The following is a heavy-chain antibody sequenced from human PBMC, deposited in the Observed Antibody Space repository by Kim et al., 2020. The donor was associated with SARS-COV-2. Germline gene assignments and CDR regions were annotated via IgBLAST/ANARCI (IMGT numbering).Heavy chain of an antibody. CDR2: ISGSGGST. Sequence: GGSLRLSCAASGFTFSSYAMSWVRQAPGKGLEWVSAISGSGGSTYYADSVKGRFTISRDNSKNTLYLQMNSLRAEDTAVYYCARIVVVPAALSRFDPWGQGTLVTVSS. CDR1: GFTFSSYA. J-gene: IGHJ5*02. CDR3: ARIVVVPAALSRFDP. V-gene: IGHV3-23*01. D-gene: IGHD2-2*01.